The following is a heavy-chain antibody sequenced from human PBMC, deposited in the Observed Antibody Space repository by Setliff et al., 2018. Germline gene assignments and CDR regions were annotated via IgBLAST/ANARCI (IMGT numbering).Heavy chain of an antibody. J-gene: IGHJ3*02. CDR1: GFTFSNYW. Sequence: PGGSLRLSCAASGFTFSNYWMSWVRQAPGKGLVWVSHINRDGSNIRYADSVKGRFTISRDIAKNTLYLQINSLRAEDTAVYYCARAFGGNSDAFDIWGQGTMVTVSS. CDR2: INRDGSNI. V-gene: IGHV3-74*01. CDR3: ARAFGGNSDAFDI. D-gene: IGHD2-21*02.